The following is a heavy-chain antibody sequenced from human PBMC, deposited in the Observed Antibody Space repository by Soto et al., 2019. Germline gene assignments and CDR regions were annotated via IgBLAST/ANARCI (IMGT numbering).Heavy chain of an antibody. Sequence: QVRLVESGGGVVQPGRSLRLSCAASGFTFSNYAMHWVRQAPGKGLEWVAVISYDGSNKYYADSVKGRFTISRDNSKNTLYLQMNSLGAGETAVYYCAGDPAIFGSGSFWDYWGQGTLVTVSS. J-gene: IGHJ4*02. CDR1: GFTFSNYA. CDR2: ISYDGSNK. V-gene: IGHV3-30-3*01. CDR3: AGDPAIFGSGSFWDY. D-gene: IGHD3-10*01.